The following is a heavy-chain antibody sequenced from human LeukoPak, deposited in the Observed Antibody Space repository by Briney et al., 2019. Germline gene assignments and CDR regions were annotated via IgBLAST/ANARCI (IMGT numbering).Heavy chain of an antibody. V-gene: IGHV3-21*01. D-gene: IGHD5-18*01. Sequence: ETGGSLRLSCAASGFTFSSYSMNWVRQAPGKGLEWVSSISSSSSYIYYADSVKGRFTISRDNAKNSLYLQMNSLRAEDTAVYYCARGSATAMDGSVDYWGQGTLVTVSS. CDR2: ISSSSSYI. CDR3: ARGSATAMDGSVDY. J-gene: IGHJ4*02. CDR1: GFTFSSYS.